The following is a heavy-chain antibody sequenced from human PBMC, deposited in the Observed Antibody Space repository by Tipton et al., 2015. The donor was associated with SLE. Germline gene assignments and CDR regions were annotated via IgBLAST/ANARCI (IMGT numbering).Heavy chain of an antibody. V-gene: IGHV3-21*01. Sequence: GSLRLSCTASGFIFSSYSMNWVRQAPGKGLEWVSSISSSSSYIYHADSVKGRFTISRDNPKNSLYLQMNSLRAEDTAVYYCVRDEYSSASDIWGQGTMVTVSS. CDR1: GFIFSSYS. D-gene: IGHD2/OR15-2a*01. CDR3: VRDEYSSASDI. J-gene: IGHJ3*02. CDR2: ISSSSSYI.